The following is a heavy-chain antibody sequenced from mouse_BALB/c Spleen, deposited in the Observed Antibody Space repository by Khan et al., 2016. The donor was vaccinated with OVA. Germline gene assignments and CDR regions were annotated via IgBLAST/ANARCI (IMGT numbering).Heavy chain of an antibody. Sequence: EVELVESGGGLVKPGGSLKLSCAASGFAFSSYSMSWVRQTPEKRLEWVATITSGGSYTYYPDSVKGRFTISRDNAKNTLYLQMSSLKSEGTGMYYCTRDRNYYGSRFYFDYWGQGTTLTVSS. CDR1: GFAFSSYS. J-gene: IGHJ2*01. D-gene: IGHD1-1*01. CDR2: ITSGGSYT. V-gene: IGHV5-6-4*01. CDR3: TRDRNYYGSRFYFDY.